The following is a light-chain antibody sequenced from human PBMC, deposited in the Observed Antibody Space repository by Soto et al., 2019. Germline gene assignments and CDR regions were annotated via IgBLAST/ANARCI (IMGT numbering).Light chain of an antibody. CDR3: RSYATSRDVL. CDR1: SSDVGSYNY. J-gene: IGLJ2*01. Sequence: QSALTQPASVSGSPGQSITISCTGTSSDVGSYNYVSWYQQHPGKAPKLMIYEVSDRPSGVSNRFSGSKSGNTASLTISGLQAEDDAYYYCRSYATSRDVLFGGGTKLTVL. CDR2: EVS. V-gene: IGLV2-14*01.